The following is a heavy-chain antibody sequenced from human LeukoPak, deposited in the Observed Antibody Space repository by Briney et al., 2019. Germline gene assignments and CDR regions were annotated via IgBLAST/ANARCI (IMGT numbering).Heavy chain of an antibody. J-gene: IGHJ4*02. CDR2: ISGSGGST. V-gene: IGHV3-23*01. D-gene: IGHD3-22*01. CDR3: AKGRVKEYYYDSSGYYYDY. Sequence: PGGSLRLSCAASGFTFSSYAMSWVRQAPGKGLEWVSAISGSGGSTYYADSVKGRFTISRDNSKNTLYLQMNSLGAEDTAVYYCAKGRVKEYYYDSSGYYYDYWGQGTLVTVS. CDR1: GFTFSSYA.